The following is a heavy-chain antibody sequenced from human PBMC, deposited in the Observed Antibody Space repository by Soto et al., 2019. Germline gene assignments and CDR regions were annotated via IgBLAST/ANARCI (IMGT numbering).Heavy chain of an antibody. CDR3: AREFVITTGMDV. Sequence: QVQLVESGGGVVQPGRSLRLSCAASGFTFSSYAMHWVLQAPGKGLEWVAVISYDGSNKYYADCVKGRFTISRDNSTNTLYLQMNSLRAEDTAVYYCAREFVITTGMDVWGQGTTVTVSS. V-gene: IGHV3-30-3*01. CDR2: ISYDGSNK. J-gene: IGHJ6*02. D-gene: IGHD3-22*01. CDR1: GFTFSSYA.